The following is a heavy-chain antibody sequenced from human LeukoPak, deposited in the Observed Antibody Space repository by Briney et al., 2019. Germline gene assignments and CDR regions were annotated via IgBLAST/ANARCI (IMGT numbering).Heavy chain of an antibody. D-gene: IGHD3-10*01. CDR3: AGTTRGLLWFGGLEYYFDY. J-gene: IGHJ4*02. CDR2: IYTSGST. Sequence: SETLSLTCTVSGGSISSYYRSWIRQPPGKGLEWIGYIYTSGSTNYNPSLNGRVTISVDTSKNQFSLKLSSVTAADTAVYYCAGTTRGLLWFGGLEYYFDYWGQGTLVTVSS. V-gene: IGHV4-4*09. CDR1: GGSISSYY.